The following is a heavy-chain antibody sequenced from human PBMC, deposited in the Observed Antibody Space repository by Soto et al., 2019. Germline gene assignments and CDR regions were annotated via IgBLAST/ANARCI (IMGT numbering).Heavy chain of an antibody. CDR3: ARESDWDDAFDV. Sequence: GGSLRLSCAASGFTFSSYEMNWVRQAPGKGLEWVSYISSSGSTIYYADSVKGRFTISRDNAKNSLYLQMNSLRAEDTAVYYCARESDWDDAFDVWGQGTMVTVSS. V-gene: IGHV3-48*03. D-gene: IGHD3-9*01. CDR2: ISSSGSTI. J-gene: IGHJ3*01. CDR1: GFTFSSYE.